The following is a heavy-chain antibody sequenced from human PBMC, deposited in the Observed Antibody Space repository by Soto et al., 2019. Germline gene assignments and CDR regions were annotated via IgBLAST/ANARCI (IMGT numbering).Heavy chain of an antibody. CDR2: VSWNSDTI. V-gene: IGHV3-9*01. Sequence: EVQLVESGGGLVQPGRSLRLSCAASGFIFDDYAMHWVRQAPGKGLEWVSGVSWNSDTIGYADSVKGRFTISRDNAKNSLYLQMNSLRPEDTAFYYCAKDGLRRRGGETFMDVWGQGTTVTVSS. CDR3: AKDGLRRRGGETFMDV. CDR1: GFIFDDYA. D-gene: IGHD3-10*01. J-gene: IGHJ6*02.